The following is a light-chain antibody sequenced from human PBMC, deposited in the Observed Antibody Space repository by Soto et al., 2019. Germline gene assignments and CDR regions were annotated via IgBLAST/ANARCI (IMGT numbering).Light chain of an antibody. CDR3: SSYTSATTYV. V-gene: IGLV2-14*01. Sequence: SVLTQPACVSGSPGQSITISCTGTSSDVGAYNYDSWYQQYPGEAPKVIIYDVSHRPAGVSNRFSGSKSGNTASLTISGLQTQDEADYYCSSYTSATTYVFGTGTKVTVL. CDR1: SSDVGAYNY. J-gene: IGLJ1*01. CDR2: DVS.